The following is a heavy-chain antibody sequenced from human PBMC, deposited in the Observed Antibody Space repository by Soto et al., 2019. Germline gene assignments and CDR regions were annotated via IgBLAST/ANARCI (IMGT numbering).Heavy chain of an antibody. Sequence: EVQLVESGGGLIQPGGSLRLSCAASGFTVSNNYMRWVRQAPGKGLEWVSLIYSGGSTHNADSVKGRFTISRDNSKNTLYLQMNSLRVEDTAVYYCARDPPGIAASGGGGWGQGTLVTVSS. CDR2: IYSGGST. CDR3: ARDPPGIAASGGGG. V-gene: IGHV3-53*01. J-gene: IGHJ4*02. D-gene: IGHD6-13*01. CDR1: GFTVSNNY.